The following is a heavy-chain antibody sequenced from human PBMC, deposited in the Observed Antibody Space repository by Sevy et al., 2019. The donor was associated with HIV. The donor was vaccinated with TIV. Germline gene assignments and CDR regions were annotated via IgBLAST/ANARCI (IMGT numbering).Heavy chain of an antibody. Sequence: GGSLILSCTASGFTFSSYDMNWVRQAPGKGLEWVSKISSSGSSIYYADSVKGRFTISIDNAKNSLNLQMNSLRAEDTALYYCVRNGGAYDTGFDPWGQGTLVTVSS. D-gene: IGHD3-22*01. J-gene: IGHJ5*02. CDR2: ISSSGSSI. CDR1: GFTFSSYD. CDR3: VRNGGAYDTGFDP. V-gene: IGHV3-48*03.